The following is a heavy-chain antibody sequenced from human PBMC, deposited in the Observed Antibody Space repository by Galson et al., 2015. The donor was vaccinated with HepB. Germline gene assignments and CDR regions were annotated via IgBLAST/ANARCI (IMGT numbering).Heavy chain of an antibody. V-gene: IGHV1-18*01. J-gene: IGHJ5*01. CDR3: VRRDYDQNYFDA. CDR1: GYSFSSYG. Sequence: QSGAEVKKPGESLKISCKASGYSFSSYGITWVRQAPGQGLEWMGWISPYNGNTVYGQRVYGRVTMTTETARNTAYMELRSLRFDDTALYYCVRRDYDQNYFDAWGQGTLVIVS. CDR2: ISPYNGNT. D-gene: IGHD3-22*01.